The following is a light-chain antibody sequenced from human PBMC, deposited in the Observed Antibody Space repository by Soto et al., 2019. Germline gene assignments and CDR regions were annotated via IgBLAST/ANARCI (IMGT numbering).Light chain of an antibody. V-gene: IGKV1-12*01. J-gene: IGKJ5*01. CDR3: HQAKSDAT. CDR1: QDISGW. CDR2: AAS. Sequence: DIQMTQSPSSVSASVGDRVTITCRASQDISGWLGWYLQKPGKAPELLVYAASNLQSGVPSRFSGSGSGTHFTLTINTLQPGDSATYYCHQAKSDATFGQGTRLEIK.